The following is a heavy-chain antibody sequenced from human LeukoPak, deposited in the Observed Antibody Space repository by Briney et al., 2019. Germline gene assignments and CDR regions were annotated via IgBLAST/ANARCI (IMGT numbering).Heavy chain of an antibody. CDR1: GYTFTSYY. CDR3: ARDMSITMVRGVNRDGEPFDY. J-gene: IGHJ4*02. V-gene: IGHV1-46*03. Sequence: ASVKLSCKASGYTFTSYYMRCVPQAPGPGLKWMGIINPSGGITSDAQKYQGKVPLTGDTYTSTLYMELSSLTSEDTAVYYCARDMSITMVRGVNRDGEPFDYWGQGTLVTVSS. D-gene: IGHD3-10*01. CDR2: INPSGGIT.